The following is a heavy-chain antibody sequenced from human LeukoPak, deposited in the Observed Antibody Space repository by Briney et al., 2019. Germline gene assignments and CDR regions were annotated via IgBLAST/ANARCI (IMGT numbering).Heavy chain of an antibody. CDR3: ARAPGYSSGWYDY. CDR2: IYYSGST. J-gene: IGHJ4*02. V-gene: IGHV4-59*01. Sequence: SETLSLTCTVSGGSISSYYWSWIRQPPGKGLEWIGYIYYSGSTNYNPSLKSRVTISVDTSKNQFSLKLSSETAADTAVYYCARAPGYSSGWYDYWGQGTLVTVSS. CDR1: GGSISSYY. D-gene: IGHD6-19*01.